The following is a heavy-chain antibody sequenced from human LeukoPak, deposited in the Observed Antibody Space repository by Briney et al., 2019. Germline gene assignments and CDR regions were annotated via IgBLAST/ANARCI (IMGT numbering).Heavy chain of an antibody. D-gene: IGHD6-13*01. Sequence: NPSETLSLTCAVYGGSFSGYYWSWIRQPPGKGLEWIGEINHSGSTNYNPSLKSRVTISVDTSKNQFSLKLSSVTAVDTAVYYCARAVGIAAADHDYWGQGTLVTVSS. CDR1: GGSFSGYY. J-gene: IGHJ4*02. CDR2: INHSGST. V-gene: IGHV4-34*01. CDR3: ARAVGIAAADHDY.